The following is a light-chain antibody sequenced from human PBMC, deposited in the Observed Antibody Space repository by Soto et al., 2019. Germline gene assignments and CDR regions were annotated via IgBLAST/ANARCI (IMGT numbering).Light chain of an antibody. CDR2: EVT. Sequence: ALTQPASVSGSPGQSITISCTGTSSDVGGYNYVSWYQQHPGKAPKLMIYEVTNRPSGVSNRFSGSKSGNTASLTISGLQAEDEADYYCSSYTSRSTLVFGTGTRSPS. J-gene: IGLJ1*01. CDR1: SSDVGGYNY. CDR3: SSYTSRSTLV. V-gene: IGLV2-14*01.